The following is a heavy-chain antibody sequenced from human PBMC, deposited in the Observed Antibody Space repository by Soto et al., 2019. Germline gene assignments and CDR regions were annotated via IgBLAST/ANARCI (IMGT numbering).Heavy chain of an antibody. V-gene: IGHV1-69*01. J-gene: IGHJ6*02. Sequence: QVQLVQSGAEVKEPGSSVKVSCKASGGTFADFIMNWVRQTPGQGLEWMGGIVPMFGTATYAEKFKGRVTISATGSTSTAYMELTRLRSEDTAVYYCARNGTSSRSLSQYSGMDIWGQGTTVTVS. D-gene: IGHD6-13*01. CDR1: GGTFADFI. CDR3: ARNGTSSRSLSQYSGMDI. CDR2: IVPMFGTA.